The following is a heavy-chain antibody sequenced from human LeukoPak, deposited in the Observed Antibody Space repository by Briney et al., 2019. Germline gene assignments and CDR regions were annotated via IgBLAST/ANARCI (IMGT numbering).Heavy chain of an antibody. Sequence: GASVKVSCKVTGYTLIELSMHWVRQAPGKGLEWMGGFDPEDGETIYAQKFQGRVTMTEDTSTDTAYMELSSLRSEDTAVYYCATVFKRGWYGALDYWGQGTLVTISS. CDR2: FDPEDGET. V-gene: IGHV1-24*01. CDR3: ATVFKRGWYGALDY. J-gene: IGHJ4*01. CDR1: GYTLIELS. D-gene: IGHD6-19*01.